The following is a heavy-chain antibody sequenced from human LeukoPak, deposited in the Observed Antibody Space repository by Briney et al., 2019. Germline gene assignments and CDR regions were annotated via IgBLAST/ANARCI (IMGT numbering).Heavy chain of an antibody. CDR2: IDSSSGYI. Sequence: GSLRLSCAASGFTFSTYSMNWVRQAPGKGLEWVSSIDSSSGYIYYADSVKGRFTISRDNAKNSLYLQMNSLRAEDTAVYYCATLPNWGLARDYWGQGTLVTVSS. CDR1: GFTFSTYS. D-gene: IGHD7-27*01. V-gene: IGHV3-21*01. J-gene: IGHJ4*02. CDR3: ATLPNWGLARDY.